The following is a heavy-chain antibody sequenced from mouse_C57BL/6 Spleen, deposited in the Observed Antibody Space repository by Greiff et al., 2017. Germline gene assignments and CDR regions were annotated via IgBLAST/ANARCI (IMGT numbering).Heavy chain of an antibody. D-gene: IGHD6-1*01. J-gene: IGHJ4*01. CDR1: GYSFTGYY. V-gene: IGHV1-42*01. CDR3: ARRGQLRLGFYALDY. CDR2: INPSTGGT. Sequence: EVQLQQSGPELVKPGASVKISCKASGYSFTGYYMNWVKQSPEKSLEWIGEINPSTGGTTYNQKFKAKATLTVDKSSSTAYMQLKSLTSEDSAVYYCARRGQLRLGFYALDYWGQGTSVTVSS.